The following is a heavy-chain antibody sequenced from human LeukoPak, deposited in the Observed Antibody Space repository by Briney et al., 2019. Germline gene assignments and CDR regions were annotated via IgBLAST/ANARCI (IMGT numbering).Heavy chain of an antibody. Sequence: GGSLRLSCAASGFTFNKHGVHWVRQAPGKGLEWFSFIRNDGNDKYYADSVKGRFTISRDNSKNTLYLQMNSLRPEDTALYYCVRDFEWSFDTWDQGTLVTVSS. CDR1: GFTFNKHG. CDR3: VRDFEWSFDT. J-gene: IGHJ4*02. D-gene: IGHD3-3*01. V-gene: IGHV3-30*02. CDR2: IRNDGNDK.